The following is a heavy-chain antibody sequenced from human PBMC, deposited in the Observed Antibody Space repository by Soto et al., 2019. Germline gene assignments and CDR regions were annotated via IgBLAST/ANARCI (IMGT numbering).Heavy chain of an antibody. J-gene: IGHJ1*01. Sequence: QVQLVESGGGVVQPGRSLRLSCAASGFTFSRYGMHWIRQAPGKGLEWVAVIWYDGSNKNYADSVKGRFTISRDNSKNTLYLQMNSLRAEDTAVYYCASMYDYGDKQAQHWGQGTLVTVSS. CDR3: ASMYDYGDKQAQH. D-gene: IGHD4-17*01. CDR2: IWYDGSNK. CDR1: GFTFSRYG. V-gene: IGHV3-33*01.